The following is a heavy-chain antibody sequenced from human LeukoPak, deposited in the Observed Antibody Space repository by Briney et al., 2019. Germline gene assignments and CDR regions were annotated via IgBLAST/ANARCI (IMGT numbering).Heavy chain of an antibody. CDR2: ISSSSSYI. V-gene: IGHV3-21*04. CDR3: AKDPDSSGYFENWFDP. CDR1: GFTFSSYS. D-gene: IGHD3-22*01. Sequence: PGGSLRLSCAASGFTFSSYSMNWVRQAPGKGLEWVSSISSSSSYIYYADSVKGRFTISRDNSKNTLYLQMNSLRAEDTAVYYCAKDPDSSGYFENWFDPWGQGTLVTVSS. J-gene: IGHJ5*02.